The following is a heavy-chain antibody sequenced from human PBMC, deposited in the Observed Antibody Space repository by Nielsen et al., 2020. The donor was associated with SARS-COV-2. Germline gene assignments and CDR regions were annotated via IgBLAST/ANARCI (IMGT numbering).Heavy chain of an antibody. Sequence: SETLSLTCTLSGGSISSFYWSWIRQPPGKGLEWIGYIYGSGSANYSPSLKSRVAISVDSSRNQFSLRLSSVTAADTAVYYCAGPRYYYMDVWGKGTTVTVSS. CDR3: AGPRYYYMDV. J-gene: IGHJ6*03. CDR2: IYGSGSA. CDR1: GGSISSFY. V-gene: IGHV4-59*08.